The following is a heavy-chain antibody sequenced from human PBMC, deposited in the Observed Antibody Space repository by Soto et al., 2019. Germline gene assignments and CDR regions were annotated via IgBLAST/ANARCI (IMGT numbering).Heavy chain of an antibody. J-gene: IGHJ6*02. CDR2: ISNSGSTI. D-gene: IGHD1-7*01. CDR1: GFTFSDYY. CDR3: ATPLISGSTYGMDV. Sequence: QVQLVESGGGLVKPGGSLRLSCAASGFTFSDYYMSWIRQAPGKGLEWVSYISNSGSTIYYADSVKGRFTISSDNARNSLHLQMNSLRGEDTAVYYCATPLISGSTYGMDVWGQGTRVTVSS. V-gene: IGHV3-11*01.